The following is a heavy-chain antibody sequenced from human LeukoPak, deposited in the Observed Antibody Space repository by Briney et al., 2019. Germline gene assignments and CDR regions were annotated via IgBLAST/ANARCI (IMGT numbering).Heavy chain of an antibody. CDR3: VRHFRYGWNEPFGY. CDR1: GGSTSSSSYY. Sequence: PSETLSLTSTVSGGSTSSSSYYWGWIRQPPGKGLERSGSIYYSGSTYYNPSLKSRVTISVDTAKNQFSLKLRSATAADTAVYYCVRHFRYGWNEPFGYWGQGSLVTVSS. D-gene: IGHD1-1*01. J-gene: IGHJ4*02. CDR2: IYYSGST. V-gene: IGHV4-39*01.